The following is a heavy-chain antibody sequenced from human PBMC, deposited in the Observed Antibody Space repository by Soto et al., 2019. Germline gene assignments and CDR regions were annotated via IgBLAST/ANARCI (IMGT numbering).Heavy chain of an antibody. V-gene: IGHV3-48*02. CDR3: ARGAYSSSWYLDC. CDR2: ISSSSSTI. J-gene: IGHJ4*02. Sequence: EVQLVESGGGLVQPGGSLRLSCAAPGFSIRSYSLDWVRQAPGKGLEWVSYISSSSSTIYYADSVKGRFTISRDNAKNSLYLQMNSLRDEDTAVYYCARGAYSSSWYLDCWGQGTLVTVSS. CDR1: GFSIRSYS. D-gene: IGHD6-13*01.